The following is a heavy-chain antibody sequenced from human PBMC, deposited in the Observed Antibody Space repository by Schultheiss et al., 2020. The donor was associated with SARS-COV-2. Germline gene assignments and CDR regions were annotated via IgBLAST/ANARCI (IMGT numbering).Heavy chain of an antibody. CDR2: ISSSSNYI. CDR3: AKVGAAQLGTKRTRNDY. CDR1: GFTFSSYE. D-gene: IGHD1-26*01. V-gene: IGHV3-21*01. Sequence: GGSLRLSCAASGFTFSSYEMNWVRQAPGKGLEWVSSISSSSNYIYYADSVKGRFTISRDNSKNTLYLQMNSLRAEDTAVYYCAKVGAAQLGTKRTRNDYWGQGTPVTVSS. J-gene: IGHJ4*02.